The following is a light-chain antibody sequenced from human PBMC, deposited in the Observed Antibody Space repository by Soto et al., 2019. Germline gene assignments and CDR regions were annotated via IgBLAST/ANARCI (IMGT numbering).Light chain of an antibody. CDR3: QQLNSDWYT. V-gene: IGKV1-9*01. Sequence: DIQLTQSPSFLSASVGDRVTITCRASQGISSYLAWYQQKPGKAPKLLIYGASTLRSGVPSRFSGSGSGTDFTLTLSSLQPEDFGTFYCQQLNSDWYTFGQGTKLEIK. CDR1: QGISSY. CDR2: GAS. J-gene: IGKJ2*01.